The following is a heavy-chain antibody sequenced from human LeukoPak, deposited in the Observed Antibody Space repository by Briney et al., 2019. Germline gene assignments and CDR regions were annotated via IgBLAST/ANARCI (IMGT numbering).Heavy chain of an antibody. J-gene: IGHJ4*02. D-gene: IGHD3-22*01. CDR3: ARDPYHYDSSGYYDY. Sequence: GASVKVSCKASGYTFTSYYMHWVRQAPGQGLEWMGIINPSGGSTSYAQKFQGRVTMTRDTSTSTVYMELSSLRSEDTAVYYCARDPYHYDSSGYYDYWGQGTLVTVSS. CDR1: GYTFTSYY. CDR2: INPSGGST. V-gene: IGHV1-46*01.